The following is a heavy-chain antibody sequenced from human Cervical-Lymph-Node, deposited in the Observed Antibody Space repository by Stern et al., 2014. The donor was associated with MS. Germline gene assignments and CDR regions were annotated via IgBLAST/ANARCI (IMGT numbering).Heavy chain of an antibody. Sequence: LQLVESGGGLVQPGGSLRLSCAASGFTFSNSAMSWVRQAPGKGVEWGSDINGSGGRTYYADSVKGRFTISRDNSKNTLFLQVNSLRAEDTAMYYCAKRYSSSWSLGYWGQGTLVTVSS. CDR2: INGSGGRT. CDR1: GFTFSNSA. CDR3: AKRYSSSWSLGY. J-gene: IGHJ4*02. D-gene: IGHD6-13*01. V-gene: IGHV3-23*04.